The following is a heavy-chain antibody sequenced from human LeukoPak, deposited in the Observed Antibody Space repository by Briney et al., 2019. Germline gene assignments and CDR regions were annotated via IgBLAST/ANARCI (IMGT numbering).Heavy chain of an antibody. CDR1: GFTFSSYS. CDR2: IKTDGRTT. V-gene: IGHV3-74*01. Sequence: GGSLRLSCEASGFTFSSYSMEWVRQAPGKGLVWVSRIKTDGRTTNYADSVKGRFTISRDNAKNTLYLQMNSLRAEDTAVYYCTTDLDFKLDYWGQGTLVTVSS. J-gene: IGHJ4*02. CDR3: TTDLDFKLDY. D-gene: IGHD3-9*01.